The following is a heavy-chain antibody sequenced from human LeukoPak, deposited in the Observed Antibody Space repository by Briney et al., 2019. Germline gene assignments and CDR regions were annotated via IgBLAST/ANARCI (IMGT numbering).Heavy chain of an antibody. CDR3: ARGIAAAGIHYYYYMDV. CDR2: IKQDGSEK. V-gene: IGHV3-7*01. J-gene: IGHJ6*03. Sequence: GGSLRLSCAASGFTFSSYWMSWVCQAPGKGLEWVANIKQDGSEKYYVDSVKGRFTISRDNAKNSLYLQMNSLRAEDTAVYYCARGIAAAGIHYYYYMDVWGKGTTVTVSS. CDR1: GFTFSSYW. D-gene: IGHD6-13*01.